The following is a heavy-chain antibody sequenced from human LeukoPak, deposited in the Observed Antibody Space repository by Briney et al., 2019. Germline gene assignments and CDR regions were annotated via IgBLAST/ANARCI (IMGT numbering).Heavy chain of an antibody. CDR3: AARASGSYFGWFDP. V-gene: IGHV4-31*03. CDR2: IYYSGST. D-gene: IGHD1-26*01. Sequence: SETLSLTCTVSGGSISSGGYYWSWIRQHPGKGLEWIGYIYYSGSTYYNPSLKSRVTISVDTSKNQFSLKLSSVTAADTAVYYCAARASGSYFGWFDPWGQGTLVTVSS. J-gene: IGHJ5*02. CDR1: GGSISSGGYY.